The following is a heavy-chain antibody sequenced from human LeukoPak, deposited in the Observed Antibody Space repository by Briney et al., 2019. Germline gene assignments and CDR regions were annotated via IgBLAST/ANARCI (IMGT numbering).Heavy chain of an antibody. CDR1: GGSISSSSYY. D-gene: IGHD3-9*01. V-gene: IGHV4-39*01. CDR2: IYYSGST. CDR3: ARITYDILTGIDY. Sequence: SETLSLTCTVSGGSISSSSYYWGWIRQPPGKGLEWIGSIYYSGSTYYNPSLKSRVTISVDTSKNQFSLKLSSVTAADTAVYYCARITYDILTGIDYWGQGTLVTVSP. J-gene: IGHJ4*02.